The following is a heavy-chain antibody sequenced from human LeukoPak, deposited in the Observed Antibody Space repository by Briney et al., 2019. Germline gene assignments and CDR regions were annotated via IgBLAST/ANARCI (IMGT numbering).Heavy chain of an antibody. CDR1: GFTFSSYG. Sequence: GGSLRLSCAASGFTFSSYGMHWVRQAPGKGLEWVALISYDGSNNYYADSVKGRFTISRDNSKNTLYLQMSSLRAEDTAVCYCAASYYYDSSGYYSPGYWGQGTLVTVSS. D-gene: IGHD3-22*01. J-gene: IGHJ4*02. V-gene: IGHV3-30*03. CDR3: AASYYYDSSGYYSPGY. CDR2: ISYDGSNN.